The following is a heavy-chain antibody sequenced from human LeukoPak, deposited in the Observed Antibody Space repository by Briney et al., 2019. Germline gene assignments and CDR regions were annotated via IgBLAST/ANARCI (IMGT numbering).Heavy chain of an antibody. V-gene: IGHV3-23*01. CDR2: ISGSGGST. J-gene: IGHJ4*02. Sequence: GGSLRLSCAASGFTFSSYAMSWVRQAPGKGLEWVSAISGSGGSTYYADSAKGRFTISRDNSKNTLYLQMNSLRAEDTAVYYCAKSSSSWYGALGYWGQGTLVTVSS. CDR1: GFTFSSYA. D-gene: IGHD6-13*01. CDR3: AKSSSSWYGALGY.